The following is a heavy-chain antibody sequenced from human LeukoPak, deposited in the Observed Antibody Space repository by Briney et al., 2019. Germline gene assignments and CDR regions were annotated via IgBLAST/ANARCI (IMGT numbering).Heavy chain of an antibody. CDR2: ISWDGGST. Sequence: GGSLRLSCAASGFTFDDYAMHWVRQAPGKGLEWVSLISWDGGSTYYADSVKGRFTISRDNSKNSLYLQMNSLRAEDTALYYCAKDIRRGSYGGGVDYWGQGTLVTVSS. CDR3: AKDIRRGSYGGGVDY. J-gene: IGHJ4*02. D-gene: IGHD1-26*01. CDR1: GFTFDDYA. V-gene: IGHV3-43D*03.